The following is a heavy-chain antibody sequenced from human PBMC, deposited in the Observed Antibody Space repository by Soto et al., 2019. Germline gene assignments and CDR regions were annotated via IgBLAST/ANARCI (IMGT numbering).Heavy chain of an antibody. CDR3: AKSPGGYYSFDI. CDR1: GFTLSSYG. D-gene: IGHD3-3*01. J-gene: IGHJ3*02. CDR2: ISYDGSNK. V-gene: IGHV3-30*18. Sequence: LRLSCAASGFTLSSYGMHWVRQAPGKGLEWVAVISYDGSNKYYADSVKGRFTISRDNSKNTLYLQMNSLRAEDTAVYYCAKSPGGYYSFDIWGQGTMVTVSS.